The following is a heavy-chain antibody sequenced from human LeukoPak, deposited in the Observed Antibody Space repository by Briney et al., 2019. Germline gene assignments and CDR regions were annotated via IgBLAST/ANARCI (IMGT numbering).Heavy chain of an antibody. V-gene: IGHV3-48*03. Sequence: GGSLRLSCAASGFIFSGYEMNWVRQAPGKGLEWISYISPTTTYYADSVKGRFTISRDDARSSLYPQMNSLRVEDTAFYYCARGDQRPAGSMFAFDIWGQGAMITVSS. J-gene: IGHJ3*02. CDR2: ISPTTT. D-gene: IGHD3-10*02. CDR3: ARGDQRPAGSMFAFDI. CDR1: GFIFSGYE.